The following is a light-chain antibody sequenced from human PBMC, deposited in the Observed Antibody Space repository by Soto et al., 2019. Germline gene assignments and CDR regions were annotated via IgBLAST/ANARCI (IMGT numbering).Light chain of an antibody. CDR1: SSDVGGYNY. CDR3: SSYTSSSTLVV. J-gene: IGLJ2*01. CDR2: DVT. V-gene: IGLV2-14*01. Sequence: QSALTQPASVSGSPGHSITISCTGTSSDVGGYNYVSWYQQHPGKVPKLMIYDVTNRPSGVSNRFSGSKSGNTASLTISGLQAEDEADYYCSSYTSSSTLVVFGVGTKLTVL.